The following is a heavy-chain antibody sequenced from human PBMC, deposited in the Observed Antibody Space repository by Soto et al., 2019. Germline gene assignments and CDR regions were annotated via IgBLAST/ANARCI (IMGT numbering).Heavy chain of an antibody. CDR3: TRDQGGSYDSWFDP. CDR1: TFNSYS. Sequence: EVQLVESGGGLVKPGGSLRLSCSFTFNSYSLNWVRQAPGKGLEWVSSISSGSAYIKYADSVKGRISIFRDNANNFLYLQMSSLSVDDTALYYCTRDQGGSYDSWFDPWGQGPQVTVSS. D-gene: IGHD1-26*01. J-gene: IGHJ5*02. V-gene: IGHV3-21*06. CDR2: ISSGSAYI.